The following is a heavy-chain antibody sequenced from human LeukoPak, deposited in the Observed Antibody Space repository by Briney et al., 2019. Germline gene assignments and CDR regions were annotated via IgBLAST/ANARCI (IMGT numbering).Heavy chain of an antibody. V-gene: IGHV4-31*03. CDR1: GGSISSGGYY. Sequence: PSQTLSLTCTVSGGSISSGGYYWSWIRQHPGKGLEWIGYIYYSGSTYYNPSLKSRVTMSVDTSKNQFSLNLNSVTAADTAMYYCAREDGYSGSHPGYWGQGSLVTVSS. CDR2: IYYSGST. CDR3: AREDGYSGSHPGY. D-gene: IGHD5-12*01. J-gene: IGHJ4*02.